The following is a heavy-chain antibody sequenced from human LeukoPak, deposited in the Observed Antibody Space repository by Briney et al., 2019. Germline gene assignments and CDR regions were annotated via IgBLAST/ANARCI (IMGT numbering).Heavy chain of an antibody. CDR1: GGSISSYY. CDR2: IYYSGST. D-gene: IGHD3-22*01. CDR3: AGYAGAYYYDSSGLFDY. Sequence: SETLSLTCTVSGGSISSYYWSWIRQPPGKGLEWIGYIYYSGSTNYNPSLRSRVTISVDTSKNQFSLKLSSVTAADTAVYYCAGYAGAYYYDSSGLFDYWGQGTLVTVSS. J-gene: IGHJ4*02. V-gene: IGHV4-59*01.